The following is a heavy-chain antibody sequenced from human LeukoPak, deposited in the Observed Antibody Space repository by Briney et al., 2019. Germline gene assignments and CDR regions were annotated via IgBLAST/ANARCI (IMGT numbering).Heavy chain of an antibody. D-gene: IGHD3-10*01. CDR1: GGSFSGYY. Sequence: SGTLSLTCAVYGGSFSGYYWSWIRQPPGKGLEWIGEINHSGSTNYNPSLKSRVAISVDTSKNQFSLKLSSVTAADTAVYYCARFGPDCYYYSMDVWGQGTTVTVSS. V-gene: IGHV4-34*01. CDR2: INHSGST. J-gene: IGHJ6*02. CDR3: ARFGPDCYYYSMDV.